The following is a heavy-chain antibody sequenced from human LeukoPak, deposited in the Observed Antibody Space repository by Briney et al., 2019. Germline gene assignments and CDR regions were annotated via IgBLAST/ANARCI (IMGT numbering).Heavy chain of an antibody. D-gene: IGHD1-26*01. V-gene: IGHV4-34*01. J-gene: IGHJ4*02. Sequence: SETLSLTCTVSGYSINSGYYWSWIRQPPGKGLEWIGEINHSGSTNYNPSLKSRVTISVDTSKNQFSLKLSSVTAADTAVYYCARGYSGSYSDWGQGTLVTVSS. CDR1: GYSINSGYY. CDR3: ARGYSGSYSD. CDR2: INHSGST.